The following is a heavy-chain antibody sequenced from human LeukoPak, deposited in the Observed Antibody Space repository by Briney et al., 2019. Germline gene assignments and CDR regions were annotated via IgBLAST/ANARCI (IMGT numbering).Heavy chain of an antibody. CDR2: IYYSGST. D-gene: IGHD5-24*01. V-gene: IGHV4-39*01. CDR1: GGSIGSSSYY. CDR3: ASYNGRRDGYNFGY. J-gene: IGHJ4*02. Sequence: PSETLSLTCTVSGGSIGSSSYYWGWIRQPPGKGLEWIGSIYYSGSTYYNPSLKSRVTISVDTSKNQFSLKLSSVTAADTAVYYCASYNGRRDGYNFGYWGQGTLVTVSS.